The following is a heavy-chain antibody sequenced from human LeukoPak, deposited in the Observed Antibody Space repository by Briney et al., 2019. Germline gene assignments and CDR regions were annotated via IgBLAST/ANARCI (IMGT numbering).Heavy chain of an antibody. CDR2: INSDGSST. Sequence: GGSLRLSCAASGFTFSSYWMHWVRQAPGKGLVWVSRINSDGSSTSYADSVKGRFTISRDNAKNTLYLQMNSLRAEDTAVYYCAKDPFFGTHPLYFDYWGQGTLVTVSS. V-gene: IGHV3-74*01. CDR3: AKDPFFGTHPLYFDY. D-gene: IGHD1-1*01. J-gene: IGHJ4*02. CDR1: GFTFSSYW.